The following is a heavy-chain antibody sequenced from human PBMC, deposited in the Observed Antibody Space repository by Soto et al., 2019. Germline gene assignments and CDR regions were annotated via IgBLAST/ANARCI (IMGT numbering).Heavy chain of an antibody. V-gene: IGHV4-31*03. J-gene: IGHJ4*02. CDR1: GGSISSGGYY. CDR3: ARVLRQQLVRLAGLDD. Sequence: QVQLQESGPGLVKPSQTLSLTCTVSGGSISSGGYYWSWIRQHPGKGLEWIGYIYYSGSTSYNPSLKSRVTIPVDTSKNQFSLKLSSVTAADTAVYYCARVLRQQLVRLAGLDDWGQGTLVTVSS. D-gene: IGHD6-13*01. CDR2: IYYSGST.